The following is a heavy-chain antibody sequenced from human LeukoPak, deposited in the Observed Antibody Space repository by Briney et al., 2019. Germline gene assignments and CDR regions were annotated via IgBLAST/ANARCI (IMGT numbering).Heavy chain of an antibody. D-gene: IGHD6-19*01. V-gene: IGHV3-30*03. CDR1: GFTFSSYA. CDR3: ARGTPSVYSSGNY. J-gene: IGHJ4*02. CDR2: ISYDGSNE. Sequence: GGSLRLSCAASGFTFSSYAMRWVRQAPGKGLEWVGGISYDGSNEYYGDSVKGRFTISRDNSKNTLYVQMNSLRAEDTAVYYCARGTPSVYSSGNYWGQGTLVTVPS.